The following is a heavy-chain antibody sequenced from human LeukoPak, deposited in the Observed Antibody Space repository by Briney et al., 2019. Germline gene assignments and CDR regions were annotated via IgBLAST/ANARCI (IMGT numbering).Heavy chain of an antibody. CDR3: ATERVYSSSWYRPGETNY. V-gene: IGHV4-39*07. J-gene: IGHJ4*02. CDR1: GGSISYSSYY. CDR2: IHYSGST. Sequence: SETLSLTCTVSGGSISYSSYYWGWIRQPPGKGLEWIGSIHYSGSTYYNPSLKSRVTISVDTSKNQFSLKLSSVTAADTAVYYCATERVYSSSWYRPGETNYWGQGTLVTVSS. D-gene: IGHD6-13*01.